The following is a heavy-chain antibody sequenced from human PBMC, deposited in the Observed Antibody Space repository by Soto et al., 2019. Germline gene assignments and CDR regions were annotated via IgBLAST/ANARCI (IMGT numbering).Heavy chain of an antibody. Sequence: QVQLQQWGAGLVKPSETLSLSCAVYGQSFSGHSWAWIRQPPGKGLEWIGEINESGSTYYNPSLKSRVTISTDTSTNQFSLKLSSVSGADTAAYFCARGSGIVALPGELEDVNYDYWGQGTLVNVSS. J-gene: IGHJ4*02. D-gene: IGHD1-1*01. CDR3: ARGSGIVALPGELEDVNYDY. CDR1: GQSFSGHS. V-gene: IGHV4-34*01. CDR2: INESGST.